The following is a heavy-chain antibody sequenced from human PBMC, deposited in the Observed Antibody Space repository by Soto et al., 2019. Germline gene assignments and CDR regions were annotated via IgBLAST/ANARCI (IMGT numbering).Heavy chain of an antibody. CDR3: ARDYSRGDFDY. J-gene: IGHJ4*02. CDR2: ISSSGNYI. CDR1: GFTFRIYN. D-gene: IGHD2-15*01. Sequence: EVELVESGGGLVKPGGSLRLSCAASGFTFRIYNMIWVRQAPGKGLEWVSSISSSGNYIYYADSVKGRFTISRDNAKNSLFLQTNSLRGEDTAVYYCARDYSRGDFDYWGQGTLVTVSS. V-gene: IGHV3-21*01.